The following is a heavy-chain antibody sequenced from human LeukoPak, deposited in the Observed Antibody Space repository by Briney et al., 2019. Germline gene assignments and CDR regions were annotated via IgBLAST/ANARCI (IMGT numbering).Heavy chain of an antibody. D-gene: IGHD5-18*01. CDR2: IYYSGST. CDR3: ARELDTAMVPVGWYYFDY. Sequence: PSETLSLTCTVSGGSISSYYWSWIRQPPGKGLEWIGYIYYSGSTNYNPSLKSRVTISVDTSKNQFSLKLSSVPAADTAVYYCARELDTAMVPVGWYYFDYWGQGTLVTVSS. J-gene: IGHJ4*02. CDR1: GGSISSYY. V-gene: IGHV4-59*01.